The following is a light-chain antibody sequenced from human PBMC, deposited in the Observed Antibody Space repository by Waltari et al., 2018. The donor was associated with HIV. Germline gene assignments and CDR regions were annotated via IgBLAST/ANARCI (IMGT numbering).Light chain of an antibody. V-gene: IGLV1-44*01. J-gene: IGLJ3*02. CDR3: AAWDDSLNGHWV. Sequence: QSVLPQPPSASGTPGQRATISCSGSSSNIGSNTVNWSQQLPGTAPKLLSYSNNQRPSGVPDRFSGSKSGTSASLAISGLQSEDEADYYCAAWDDSLNGHWVFGGGTKLTVL. CDR2: SNN. CDR1: SSNIGSNT.